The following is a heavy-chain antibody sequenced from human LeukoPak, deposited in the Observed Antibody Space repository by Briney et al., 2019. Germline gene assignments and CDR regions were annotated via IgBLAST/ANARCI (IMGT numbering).Heavy chain of an antibody. CDR2: IYTSGST. J-gene: IGHJ4*02. CDR1: GGSISSYC. D-gene: IGHD3-22*01. Sequence: PSETLSLTCTVSGGSISSYCWSWIRQPAGKGLEWIGRIYTSGSTNYNPSLKSRVTMSVDTSKNQFSLKLSSVTAADTAVYYCAREAYYYDSSGYYYLDYWGQGTLVTVSS. CDR3: AREAYYYDSSGYYYLDY. V-gene: IGHV4-4*07.